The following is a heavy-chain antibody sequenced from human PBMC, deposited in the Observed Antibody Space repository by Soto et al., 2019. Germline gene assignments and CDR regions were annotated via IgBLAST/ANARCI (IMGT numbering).Heavy chain of an antibody. D-gene: IGHD3-3*01. CDR1: GFIFDDFA. J-gene: IGHJ4*02. Sequence: ESGGGLVQPGRSLRLSCAGSGFIFDDFAIHWVRQAPGTGLEWVSGISWNSDSIGYADSVKGRFTISRDNAKNALYLQMNSLRVEDTALYYCTKVGGLYDFWSGPLHFDLWGQGTLVTVSS. V-gene: IGHV3-9*01. CDR3: TKVGGLYDFWSGPLHFDL. CDR2: ISWNSDSI.